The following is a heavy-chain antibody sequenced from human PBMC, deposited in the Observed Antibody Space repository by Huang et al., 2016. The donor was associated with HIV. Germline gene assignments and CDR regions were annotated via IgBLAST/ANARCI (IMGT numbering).Heavy chain of an antibody. J-gene: IGHJ3*02. CDR1: GYTFTSYG. V-gene: IGHV1-18*01. CDR2: ISDYNGVT. Sequence: QVQLVQSGVEVKKPGASVKVSCKASGYTFTSYGIGWVRQAPGQGLEWMGWISDYNGVTNYAQNVQGRCTMTTDTSTSTAYMELRSLRSDDTAVYYCARDSPLLGVVIVVVPTAPNAFDIWGQGTMVTVSS. CDR3: ARDSPLLGVVIVVVPTAPNAFDI. D-gene: IGHD2-2*01.